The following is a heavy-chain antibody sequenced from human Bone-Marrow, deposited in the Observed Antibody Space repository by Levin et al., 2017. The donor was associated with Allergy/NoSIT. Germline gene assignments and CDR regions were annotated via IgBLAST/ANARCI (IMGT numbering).Heavy chain of an antibody. CDR2: IVPMFGTS. CDR1: GGSFSSDS. CDR3: ATDSSSGWTPLDY. J-gene: IGHJ4*02. Sequence: SVKVSCKASGGSFSSDSLTWVRQVPGQGLEWLGDIVPMFGTSNYAQKFQGRVTMTEDTSTDTAYMEMSSLTFDDTAVYYCATDSSSGWTPLDYWGQGTLVTVSS. D-gene: IGHD6-19*01. V-gene: IGHV1-69*06.